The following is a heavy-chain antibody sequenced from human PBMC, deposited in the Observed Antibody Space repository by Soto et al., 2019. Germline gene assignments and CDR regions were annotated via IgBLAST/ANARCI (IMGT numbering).Heavy chain of an antibody. V-gene: IGHV3-53*01. Sequence: GGSLRLSCAASGFTVSSNYMSWVRQAPGKGLEWVSVIYSGGSTYYADSVKGRFTISRDNSKNTLYLQMNSLRAEDTAVYYCARSKPSMVRGSGWFDPWGQGTLVTVSS. CDR1: GFTVSSNY. CDR2: IYSGGST. CDR3: ARSKPSMVRGSGWFDP. J-gene: IGHJ5*02. D-gene: IGHD3-10*01.